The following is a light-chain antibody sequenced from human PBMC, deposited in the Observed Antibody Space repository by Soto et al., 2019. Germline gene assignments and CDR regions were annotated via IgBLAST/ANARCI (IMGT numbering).Light chain of an antibody. J-gene: IGKJ1*01. CDR1: QTIDSW. CDR3: QQYHIYSGT. CDR2: KAS. V-gene: IGKV1-5*03. Sequence: DIQMIKPPPTLSASVGERVTTTCLASQTIDSWLAWYQQRPGKPPNLLIYKASTLASGVPSRFSGSGSVTEFTLTINSLQPDDFATYYCQQYHIYSGTFGQGTKVDIK.